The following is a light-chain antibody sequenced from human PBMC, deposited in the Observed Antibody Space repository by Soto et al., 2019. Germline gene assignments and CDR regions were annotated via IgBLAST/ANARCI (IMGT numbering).Light chain of an antibody. CDR3: SSYTGSSPLYV. J-gene: IGLJ1*01. CDR2: EVS. CDR1: SNDAGNYNY. Sequence: QSALTHPASVSGSPGQSITISCTGTSNDAGNYNYVSWYQQHPGRAPKLMIYEVSNRPSGVSNRFSGSKSGNTASLTISGLQAGDEADYYCSSYTGSSPLYVFGTGTKLTVL. V-gene: IGLV2-14*01.